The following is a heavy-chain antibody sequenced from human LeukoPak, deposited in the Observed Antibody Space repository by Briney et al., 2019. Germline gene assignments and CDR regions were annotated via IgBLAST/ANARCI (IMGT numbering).Heavy chain of an antibody. J-gene: IGHJ4*02. CDR1: VGTFSSYA. CDR2: IIPIFGTA. CDR3: ARVEMATHGGGYFDY. V-gene: IGHV1-69*05. D-gene: IGHD5-24*01. Sequence: SVKVSCKASVGTFSSYAISWVRQAPGQGLERVGRIIPIFGTANYAQKFQGRVTITTDESTSTANMELSSLRSEDTAVYYCARVEMATHGGGYFDYWGQGTLVTVSS.